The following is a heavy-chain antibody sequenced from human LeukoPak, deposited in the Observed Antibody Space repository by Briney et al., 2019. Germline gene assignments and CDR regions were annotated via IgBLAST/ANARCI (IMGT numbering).Heavy chain of an antibody. CDR1: GGSISSYY. Sequence: SETLSLTCTVSGGSISSYYWSWIRQPPGTGLEWIGYIYTSRSTNYNPSLKSRVTISVDTSKNQFSLKLTSVTAADTAVYCCARLSLYSTSSTYYMDIWGKGTTVTVSS. CDR2: IYTSRST. J-gene: IGHJ6*03. CDR3: ARLSLYSTSSTYYMDI. V-gene: IGHV4-4*09. D-gene: IGHD6-6*01.